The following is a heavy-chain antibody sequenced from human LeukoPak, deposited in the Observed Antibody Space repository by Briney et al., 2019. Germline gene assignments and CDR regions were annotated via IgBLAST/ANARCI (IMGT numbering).Heavy chain of an antibody. CDR2: INWNGGST. CDR3: ANEGFLEWLTIED. CDR1: GFTFDDYG. D-gene: IGHD3-3*01. V-gene: IGHV3-20*04. J-gene: IGHJ4*02. Sequence: GGSLRLSCAASGFTFDDYGMSWVRQAPGKGLEWVSGINWNGGSTGYADSVKGRFTISRGNAKNSLYLQINSLRAEDTAVYYCANEGFLEWLTIEDWGQGTLVTVSS.